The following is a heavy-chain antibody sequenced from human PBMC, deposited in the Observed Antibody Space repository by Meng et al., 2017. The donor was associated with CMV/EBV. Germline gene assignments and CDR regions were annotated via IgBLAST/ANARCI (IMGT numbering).Heavy chain of an antibody. CDR1: GGTFSSYA. V-gene: IGHV1-69*10. J-gene: IGHJ6*02. D-gene: IGHD3-3*01. Sequence: SVQVSCKASGGTFSSYAISWVRQAPGQGLEWMGGIIPILGIANYAQKFQGRVTITADKSTSTAYMELSSLRSEDTAVYYCASRGITIFGVRTYSYYGMDVWGQGTTVTVSS. CDR2: IIPILGIA. CDR3: ASRGITIFGVRTYSYYGMDV.